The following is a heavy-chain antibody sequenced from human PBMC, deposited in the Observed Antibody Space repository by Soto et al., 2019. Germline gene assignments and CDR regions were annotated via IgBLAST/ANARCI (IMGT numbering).Heavy chain of an antibody. CDR3: ARGIRFLNYYYYGMDV. Sequence: PGGSLRLSCAASGFTFSSYGMHWVRQAPGKGLEWVAVIWYDGSNKYYADSVKGRFTISRDNSKNTLYLQMNSLRAEDTAVYYCARGIRFLNYYYYGMDVWGQGTTVTVSS. J-gene: IGHJ6*02. D-gene: IGHD3-3*02. CDR2: IWYDGSNK. V-gene: IGHV3-33*01. CDR1: GFTFSSYG.